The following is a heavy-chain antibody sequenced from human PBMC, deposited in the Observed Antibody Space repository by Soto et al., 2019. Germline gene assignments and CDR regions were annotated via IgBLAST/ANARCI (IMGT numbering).Heavy chain of an antibody. Sequence: SETLSLTCAVYGGSFSGYYWSWIRQPPGKGLEWIGYIYYSGSTNYNPSLKSRVTISVDTSKNQFSLKLSSVTAADTAVYYCARDRQLRRVSIWGQGTMVTVSS. CDR1: GGSFSGYY. CDR2: IYYSGST. D-gene: IGHD6-6*01. CDR3: ARDRQLRRVSI. V-gene: IGHV4-59*01. J-gene: IGHJ3*02.